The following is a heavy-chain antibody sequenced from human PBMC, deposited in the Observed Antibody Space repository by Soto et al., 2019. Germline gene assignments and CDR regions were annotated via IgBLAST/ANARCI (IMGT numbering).Heavy chain of an antibody. CDR3: ARGRGGCSGGSCLFDP. D-gene: IGHD2-15*01. V-gene: IGHV4-34*01. J-gene: IGHJ5*02. Sequence: LSLTCAVYGGSFSGYYWSWIRQPPGKGLEWIGEINHSGSTNYNPSLKSRVTISVDTSKNQFSLKLSSVTAADTAVYYCARGRGGCSGGSCLFDPWGQGTLVTVSS. CDR2: INHSGST. CDR1: GGSFSGYY.